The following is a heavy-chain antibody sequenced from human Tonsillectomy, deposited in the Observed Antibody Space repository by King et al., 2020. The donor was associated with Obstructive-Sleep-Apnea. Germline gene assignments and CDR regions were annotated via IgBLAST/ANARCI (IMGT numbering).Heavy chain of an antibody. Sequence: VQLVESGGGVVQPGRSLRLSCAASGFTFSSYAMHWVRQAPGKGLEWVAVISYDGSNKYYADSVKGRFTISRDNSKNTLYLQMNSLRAEDTAVYYCARDPLGELLNRDYYYGMDVWGQGTTVTVSS. V-gene: IGHV3-30*04. D-gene: IGHD3-10*01. CDR3: ARDPLGELLNRDYYYGMDV. CDR1: GFTFSSYA. CDR2: ISYDGSNK. J-gene: IGHJ6*02.